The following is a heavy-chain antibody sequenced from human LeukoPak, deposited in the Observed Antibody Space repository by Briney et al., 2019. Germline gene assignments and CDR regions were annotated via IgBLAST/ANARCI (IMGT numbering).Heavy chain of an antibody. CDR3: ARGLLAAGTFDS. D-gene: IGHD6-13*01. CDR1: GFTVSSIY. J-gene: IGHJ4*02. Sequence: PGGSLRLSCTASGFTVSSIYMSRVRQAPGKGLEWVSVIYNDGSPYYADSVRDRFTISRDNSKNTVDLQLNRLRAEDTAVYFCARGLLAAGTFDSWGQGTLVTVSS. CDR2: IYNDGSP. V-gene: IGHV3-66*01.